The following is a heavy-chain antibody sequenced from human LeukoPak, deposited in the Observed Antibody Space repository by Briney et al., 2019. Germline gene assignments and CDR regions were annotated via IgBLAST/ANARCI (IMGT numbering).Heavy chain of an antibody. Sequence: TGGSLRLSCAASGFTFSSYAMSWVRQAPGKGLEWIGEVDPGGIVNYNPSLKSRVTMSVDTSKNQLSLKLTSVTAADTAVYYCARDPNGDYDWGQGTLVTVSS. CDR3: ARDPNGDYD. V-gene: IGHV4-34*01. J-gene: IGHJ4*02. D-gene: IGHD4-17*01. CDR1: GFTFSSYA. CDR2: VDPGGIV.